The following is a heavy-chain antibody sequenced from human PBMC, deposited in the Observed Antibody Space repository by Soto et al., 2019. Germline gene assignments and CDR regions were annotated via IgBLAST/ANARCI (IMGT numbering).Heavy chain of an antibody. D-gene: IGHD5-12*01. Sequence: QVQLVQSGAEVKKPGASVKVSCKASGYTFTVYYMHWVRQAPGQGLEWMGWINPNSGGTNYAQKFQGRVTMTRDTSISTAYLELSRLRSDDTAVYFCASEFLYSGYDXQNTNWFDPWGQGTLVTVSS. V-gene: IGHV1-2*02. CDR1: GYTFTVYY. J-gene: IGHJ5*02. CDR2: INPNSGGT. CDR3: ASEFLYSGYDXQNTNWFDP.